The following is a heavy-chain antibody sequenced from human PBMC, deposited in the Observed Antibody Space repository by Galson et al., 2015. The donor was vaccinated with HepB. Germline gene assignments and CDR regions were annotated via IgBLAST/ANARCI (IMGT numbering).Heavy chain of an antibody. V-gene: IGHV1-69*13. CDR1: GGTFSSYA. CDR2: IIPIFGTA. J-gene: IGHJ6*02. CDR3: ARGQVVVVPAAIDVPLYYYYGMDV. D-gene: IGHD2-2*01. Sequence: SVKVSCKASGGTFSSYAISWVRQAPGQGLEWMGGIIPIFGTANYAQKFQGRVTITADESTSTAYMELSSLRSEDTAVYYCARGQVVVVPAAIDVPLYYYYGMDVWGQGTTVTVSS.